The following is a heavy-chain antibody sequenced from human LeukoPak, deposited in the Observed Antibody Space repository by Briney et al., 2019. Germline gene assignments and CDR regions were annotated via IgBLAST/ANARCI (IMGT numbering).Heavy chain of an antibody. V-gene: IGHV3-21*01. CDR1: GFTFSSYS. J-gene: IGHJ6*03. Sequence: GGSLRLSCAASGFTFSSYSMNWVRQAPGKGLEWVSSISSSSSYIYYADSVKGRFTISRDNAKNSLYLQMNSLRAEDTAVYYCARDGTLNYSSGWVYMDVWGEGTTVTISS. D-gene: IGHD6-25*01. CDR2: ISSSSSYI. CDR3: ARDGTLNYSSGWVYMDV.